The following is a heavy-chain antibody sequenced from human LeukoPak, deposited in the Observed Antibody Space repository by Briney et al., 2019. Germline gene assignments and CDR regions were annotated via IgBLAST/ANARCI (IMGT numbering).Heavy chain of an antibody. Sequence: GGSLRPSCAASGFTFSSYAMSWVRQAPGKGLEWVSGINWNGGSTGYADSVKGRFTISRDNAKKSLYLQMNSLRAEDTALYYCARAFKYSMSGYYFDYWGQGTLVTVSS. D-gene: IGHD2-21*01. CDR3: ARAFKYSMSGYYFDY. J-gene: IGHJ4*02. CDR2: INWNGGST. CDR1: GFTFSSYA. V-gene: IGHV3-20*04.